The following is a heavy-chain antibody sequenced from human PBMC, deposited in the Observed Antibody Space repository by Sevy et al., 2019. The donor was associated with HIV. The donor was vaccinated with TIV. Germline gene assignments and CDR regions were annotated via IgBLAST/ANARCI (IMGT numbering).Heavy chain of an antibody. V-gene: IGHV3-30*18. CDR1: GFTFSSYG. CDR2: ISYDGSNK. Sequence: GGSLRLSCAASGFTFSSYGMHWVRQAPGKGLEWVAVISYDGSNKYYADSVKGRFTISRDNSKNTLYLQMNSLRAEDTAVYYCAKDFDRYNWNPNNWFDPWGQGTLVTVSS. D-gene: IGHD1-20*01. J-gene: IGHJ5*02. CDR3: AKDFDRYNWNPNNWFDP.